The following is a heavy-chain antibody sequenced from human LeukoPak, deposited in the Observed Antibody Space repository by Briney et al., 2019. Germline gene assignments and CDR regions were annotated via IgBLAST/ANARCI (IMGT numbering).Heavy chain of an antibody. CDR1: GFTFSSYW. CDR3: ARGTNLDI. V-gene: IGHV3-7*04. D-gene: IGHD2-8*01. Sequence: PGGSLRLSCEVSGFTFSSYWMSWVRRAPGKGLQCVAIIIQDGSAKYYVDSVRGRFTISRDNAKNSLYLQMNSLRDDDTAVYYCARGTNLDIWGQGTLVTVSS. J-gene: IGHJ4*02. CDR2: IIQDGSAK.